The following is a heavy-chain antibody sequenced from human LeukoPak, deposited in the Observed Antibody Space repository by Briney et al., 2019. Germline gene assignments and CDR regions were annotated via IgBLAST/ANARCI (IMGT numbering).Heavy chain of an antibody. CDR2: IYCSGSP. CDR1: GGSISTDSYY. CDR3: ARQTYFYEASGHLNDN. V-gene: IGHV4-39*01. Sequence: SETLSLTCTVSGGSISTDSYYWGWIRQPPGKRLEWIGSIYCSGSPFYNPSLRSRVTMSVDTSKNQFALKLSSVTAADTAVYYCARQTYFYEASGHLNDNWGQGTLVTVSS. D-gene: IGHD2-15*01. J-gene: IGHJ4*02.